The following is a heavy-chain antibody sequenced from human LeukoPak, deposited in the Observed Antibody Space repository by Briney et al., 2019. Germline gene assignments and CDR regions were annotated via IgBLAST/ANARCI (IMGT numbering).Heavy chain of an antibody. CDR1: GGSISSHY. D-gene: IGHD6-6*01. CDR3: ARGLWSSSAFDY. Sequence: SETLSLTCTVSGGSISSHYWSWIRQPPGKGLEWIGYIYYSGSTNYNPSLKSRVTISVDTSKNQFSLKLSSVTAADTAVYYCARGLWSSSAFDYWGQGTLVTVYS. J-gene: IGHJ4*02. CDR2: IYYSGST. V-gene: IGHV4-59*11.